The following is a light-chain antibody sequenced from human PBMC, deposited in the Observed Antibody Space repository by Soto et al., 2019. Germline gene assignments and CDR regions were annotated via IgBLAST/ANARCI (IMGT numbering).Light chain of an antibody. Sequence: EIVLTQSPGTLSLSPGERATLSCRASQSVSSSYLAWYQQKPGQAPRLLIYGASSRATGIPDSLSGSGSGKDFTLTISRLEPEDFAVYYCQQYGSSRTFGQGTKVEIK. CDR1: QSVSSSY. CDR3: QQYGSSRT. CDR2: GAS. J-gene: IGKJ1*01. V-gene: IGKV3-20*01.